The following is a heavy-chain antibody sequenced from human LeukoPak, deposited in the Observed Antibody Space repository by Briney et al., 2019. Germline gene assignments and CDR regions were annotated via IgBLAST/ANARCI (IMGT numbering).Heavy chain of an antibody. CDR3: ARFQPPTRSIAFLRDRHYMDV. CDR1: GGTFSGYA. D-gene: IGHD6-6*01. J-gene: IGHJ6*03. V-gene: IGHV1-69*13. CDR2: IIPIFGTA. Sequence: SVKVSCKASGGTFSGYAMSWVRQAPGQGLEWMGGIIPIFGTANYAQKFQGRVTITADESTSTAYMELSSLRSEDTAVYYCARFQPPTRSIAFLRDRHYMDVWGKGTTVTVSS.